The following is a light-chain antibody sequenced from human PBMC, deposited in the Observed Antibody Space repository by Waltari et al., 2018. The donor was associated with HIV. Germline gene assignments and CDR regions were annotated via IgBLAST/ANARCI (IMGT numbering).Light chain of an antibody. Sequence: EIVLTQSPATLSLSPGERATLSCRASQSVSSSLAWYQQKPGQAPRLLIYDASNRATGIPARLSGSGSVTDFTLTISSLEPEDFAVYYCQQRSNWPPWTFGQGTKVEIK. CDR3: QQRSNWPPWT. J-gene: IGKJ1*01. CDR1: QSVSSS. V-gene: IGKV3-11*01. CDR2: DAS.